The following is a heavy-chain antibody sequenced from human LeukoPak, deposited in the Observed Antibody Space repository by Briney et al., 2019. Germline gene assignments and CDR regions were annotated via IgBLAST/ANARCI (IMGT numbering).Heavy chain of an antibody. V-gene: IGHV5-51*01. CDR3: AIHRYCDYRGY. Sequence: GESLKISCKGSGYSFTSYWIGWVRQMPGKSLQWMGIIYPGDSDTRYSPSFQGQVTISADKSISTAYLQWSSLKASDTAMYYCAIHRYCDYRGYWGQGTLVTVSS. J-gene: IGHJ4*02. D-gene: IGHD4-17*01. CDR2: IYPGDSDT. CDR1: GYSFTSYW.